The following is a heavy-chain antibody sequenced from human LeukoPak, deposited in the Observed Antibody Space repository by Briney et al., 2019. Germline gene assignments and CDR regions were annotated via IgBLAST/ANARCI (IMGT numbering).Heavy chain of an antibody. Sequence: GGSLRLSCAASGFTFSSYGMRWVRQAPGKGLEWVGVIWYDGSNKYYADSVKGRFTISRDNSKNTLYLQMNSLRAKDTAVSYCARDLYGDYPLGNTFDIWGQGTMVTVSS. CDR3: ARDLYGDYPLGNTFDI. J-gene: IGHJ3*02. CDR2: IWYDGSNK. D-gene: IGHD4-17*01. V-gene: IGHV3-33*01. CDR1: GFTFSSYG.